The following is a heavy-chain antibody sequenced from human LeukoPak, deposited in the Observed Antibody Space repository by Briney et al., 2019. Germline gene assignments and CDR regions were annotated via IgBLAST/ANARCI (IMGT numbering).Heavy chain of an antibody. CDR1: GGSISRGSYY. CDR3: AREMTLNTIFGVVIKDWFDP. J-gene: IGHJ5*02. V-gene: IGHV4-61*02. D-gene: IGHD3-3*01. CDR2: IYTSGST. Sequence: PSQTLSLTCTVSGGSISRGSYYWSWIRQPAGKGLEWIGRIYTSGSTNYNPSLKSRVTISVDTSKNQFSLKLSSVTAADTAVYYCAREMTLNTIFGVVIKDWFDPWGQGTLVTVSS.